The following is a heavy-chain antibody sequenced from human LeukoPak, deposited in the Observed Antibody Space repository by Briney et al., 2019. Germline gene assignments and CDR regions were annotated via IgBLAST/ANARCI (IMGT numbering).Heavy chain of an antibody. CDR2: IYTSGST. CDR3: ARTRGGYGDYTFDS. J-gene: IGHJ4*02. D-gene: IGHD4-17*01. CDR1: GGSISSYY. V-gene: IGHV4-4*07. Sequence: SETLSLTCTVSGGSISSYYWSWIRQPAGKGLEWIGRIYTSGSTNYNPSLKSRVTMSVDTSKNQFSLKLNSVAAADTAMYYCARTRGGYGDYTFDSWGQGTLVTVSS.